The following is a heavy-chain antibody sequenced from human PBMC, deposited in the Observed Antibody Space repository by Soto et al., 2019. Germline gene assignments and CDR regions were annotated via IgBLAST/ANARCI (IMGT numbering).Heavy chain of an antibody. Sequence: SLRLSCAASGFTFSSYAMSWVRRAAGKGLEWVSAISGSGCSTYYADSVKGRLTISRDNSKNTMYLQMNSLRSEDTAVYYTAKVRDLAMVTLYYFDYWGQGTLVTVSS. D-gene: IGHD5-18*01. V-gene: IGHV3-23*01. CDR2: ISGSGCST. J-gene: IGHJ4*02. CDR1: GFTFSSYA. CDR3: AKVRDLAMVTLYYFDY.